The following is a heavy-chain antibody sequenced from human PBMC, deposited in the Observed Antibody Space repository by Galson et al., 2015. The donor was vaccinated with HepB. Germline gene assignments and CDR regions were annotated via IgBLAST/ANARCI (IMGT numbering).Heavy chain of an antibody. CDR1: GFTFSSYA. CDR2: ISGSGGST. V-gene: IGHV3-23*01. Sequence: SGAEVKKPGGSLRLSCAASGFTFSSYAMSWVRQAPGKGLEWVSAISGSGGSTYYADSVKGRFTISRDNSKNTLYLQMNSLRAEDTAVYYCAKAEGLYGDFPEYLQHWGQGTLVTVSS. J-gene: IGHJ1*01. CDR3: AKAEGLYGDFPEYLQH. D-gene: IGHD4-17*01.